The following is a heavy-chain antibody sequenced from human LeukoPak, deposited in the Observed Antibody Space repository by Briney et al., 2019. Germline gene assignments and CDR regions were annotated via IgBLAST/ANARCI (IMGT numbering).Heavy chain of an antibody. J-gene: IGHJ3*01. CDR1: GFTFSSYE. D-gene: IGHD5-18*01. V-gene: IGHV3-48*03. CDR2: ISSSGSTR. CDR3: ASETTRGYSYGSPTDGFDL. Sequence: GGSLRLSCAASGFTFSSYEMNWVRQAPGKGLEGVSYISSSGSTRYYADSVKGRVTISRDNAKNSLYLQMNSLRAEDTAVYYCASETTRGYSYGSPTDGFDLWGQGTMVTVSS.